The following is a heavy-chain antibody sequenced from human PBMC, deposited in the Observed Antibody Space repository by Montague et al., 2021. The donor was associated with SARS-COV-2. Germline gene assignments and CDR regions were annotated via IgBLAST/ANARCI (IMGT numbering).Heavy chain of an antibody. D-gene: IGHD3-10*01. V-gene: IGHV4-39*02. J-gene: IGHJ4*02. Sequence: SETLSLTCSVSSGSIISSGYYWGWIRQPPGKELNWIGNINYSGTTYYNPSLQSRGTISVDTSENHLSLRLSSVTAADTAVYFCARGMIRGVTTPFDYWGQGSQVTVSS. CDR2: INYSGTT. CDR3: ARGMIRGVTTPFDY. CDR1: SGSIISSGYY.